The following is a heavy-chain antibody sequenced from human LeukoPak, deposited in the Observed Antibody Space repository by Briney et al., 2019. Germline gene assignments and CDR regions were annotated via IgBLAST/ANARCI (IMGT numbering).Heavy chain of an antibody. D-gene: IGHD1/OR15-1a*01. V-gene: IGHV3-74*01. CDR1: GFTRSSYW. J-gene: IGHJ4*02. CDR3: AKQMRD. CDR2: INGDGSNA. Sequence: GGSLRLSCAASGFTRSSYWMHWVRQVPGKGLVWVSQINGDGSNAYYADSVKGRFTISRDNAKNTLYLQVNNLRAEDTAVYYCAKQMRDWGQGTLVTVSS.